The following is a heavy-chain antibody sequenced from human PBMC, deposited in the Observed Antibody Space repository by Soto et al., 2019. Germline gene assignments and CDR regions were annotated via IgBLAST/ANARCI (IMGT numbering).Heavy chain of an antibody. Sequence: QVQLVQSGAEVKKLGASVKVSCKASGYTFTAYYIHWVRQAPGQGLEWVGWINPNSGDTNYAPRFQGLVTMTRDTSVSTAYMDLTRLRSDDTAVYYCARGGYTYGYGLDYRGQGTLVTVSS. CDR1: GYTFTAYY. CDR2: INPNSGDT. J-gene: IGHJ4*02. CDR3: ARGGYTYGYGLDY. D-gene: IGHD5-18*01. V-gene: IGHV1-2*04.